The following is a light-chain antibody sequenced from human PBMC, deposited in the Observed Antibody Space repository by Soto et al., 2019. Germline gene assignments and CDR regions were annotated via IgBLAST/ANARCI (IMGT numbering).Light chain of an antibody. J-gene: IGKJ1*01. CDR1: QSIGNW. Sequence: DIELTQTPSTLCASVGDRVTIPCRASQSIGNWLAWYQQKPGKAPKLLIDKASSLERGVPSGFSGSGSGTAFTLTFSSLRPDDFATYNCKQYITYPWRVGQGTRVVI. CDR2: KAS. CDR3: KQYITYPWR. V-gene: IGKV1-5*03.